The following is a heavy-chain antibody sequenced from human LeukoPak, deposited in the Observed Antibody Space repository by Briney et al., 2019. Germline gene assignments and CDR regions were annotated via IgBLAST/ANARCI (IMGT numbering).Heavy chain of an antibody. CDR1: GFTFSSYV. CDR2: ISYDGSNK. CDR3: AREGGAQKRVYYYGSGPFDY. Sequence: PGRSLRLSCAASGFTFSSYVMHWVRQAPGKGLEWVAVISYDGSNKYYADSVKGRFTISRDNSKNTLYLQMNSLRAEDTAVYYCAREGGAQKRVYYYGSGPFDYWGQGTLVTVSS. V-gene: IGHV3-30*19. J-gene: IGHJ4*02. D-gene: IGHD3-10*01.